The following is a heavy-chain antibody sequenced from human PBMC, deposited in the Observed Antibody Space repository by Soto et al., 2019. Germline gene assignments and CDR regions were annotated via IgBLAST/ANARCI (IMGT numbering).Heavy chain of an antibody. CDR2: VNPIVSMS. V-gene: IGHV1-69*02. D-gene: IGHD3-10*01. Sequence: QVQLVQSGAEVKRTGSSVKVSCKASGDTFNFYSINWVRQAPGLGLEWMGRVNPIVSMSNYAQKFQGRVTMTAYKSTSTAYRELSSLRSEDTAIYYCASSYGSGYRAFDYWGQGALVTVSS. J-gene: IGHJ4*02. CDR3: ASSYGSGYRAFDY. CDR1: GDTFNFYS.